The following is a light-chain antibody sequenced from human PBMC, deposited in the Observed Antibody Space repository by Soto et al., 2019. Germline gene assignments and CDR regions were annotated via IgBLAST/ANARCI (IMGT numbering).Light chain of an antibody. J-gene: IGKJ1*01. CDR3: QQYDSYSCT. CDR1: QSISGW. V-gene: IGKV1-5*01. CDR2: DAS. Sequence: DIQMTQSPSTLSASVGDRVTITCRASQSISGWLAWYQQKPGEAPKILIYDASSLESGVPSRFSGSGSGTEFTLTTSSLQPVDFATYYCQQYDSYSCTFGQGTKVEIK.